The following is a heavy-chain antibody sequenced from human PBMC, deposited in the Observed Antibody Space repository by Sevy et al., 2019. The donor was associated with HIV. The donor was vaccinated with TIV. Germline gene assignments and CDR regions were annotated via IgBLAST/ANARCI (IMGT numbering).Heavy chain of an antibody. D-gene: IGHD4-17*01. CDR3: AHTTNGDYVGFFDY. CDR2: IYWNDDK. V-gene: IGHV2-5*01. J-gene: IGHJ4*02. Sequence: SGPTLVKPTQTLTLTCTFSGFSLTTSAVGVGWIRQPPGKALECLAVIYWNDDKRYRPSLKTRITITYDTAENQVVLTMTHMDTVDTATSYCAHTTNGDYVGFFDYWGQGTLVTVSS. CDR1: GFSLTTSAVG.